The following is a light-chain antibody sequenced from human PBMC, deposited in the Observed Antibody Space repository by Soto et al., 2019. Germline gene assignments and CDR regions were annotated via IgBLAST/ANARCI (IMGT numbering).Light chain of an antibody. CDR1: QSVSNK. CDR3: QQYDNWPGT. V-gene: IGKV3-15*01. CDR2: GAS. Sequence: EIVMTQSPATLSVSPGERATLSCRASQSVSNKLAWYQQKPGQAPRLLIYGASIGATGIPPRFSGSGSGTQFALTISSLQSEDFAVYYCQQYDNWPGTFGQGTKVDI. J-gene: IGKJ1*01.